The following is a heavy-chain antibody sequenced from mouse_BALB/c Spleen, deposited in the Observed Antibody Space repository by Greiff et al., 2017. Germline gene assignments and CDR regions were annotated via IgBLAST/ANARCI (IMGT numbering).Heavy chain of an antibody. CDR1: GFTFSSFG. CDR3: AREVYAMDY. J-gene: IGHJ4*01. CDR2: ISSGSSTI. V-gene: IGHV5-17*02. Sequence: EVHLVESGGGLVQPGGSRKLSCAASGFTFSSFGMHWVRQAPEKGLEWVAYISSGSSTIYYADTVKGRFTISRDNPKNTLFLQMTSLRSEDTAMYYCAREVYAMDYWGQGTSVTVSS.